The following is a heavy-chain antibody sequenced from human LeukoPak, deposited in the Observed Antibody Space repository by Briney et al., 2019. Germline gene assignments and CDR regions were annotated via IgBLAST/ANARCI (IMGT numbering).Heavy chain of an antibody. J-gene: IGHJ1*01. Sequence: PGGSLRLSCAASGFTFSDYYMSWIRQAPGKGLEWVSYISSSGSIIYYADSVKGRFTISRDNAKNSMYLQMNSLRAEDTAVYYCARVKYDSSPFLQHGGQDTLVTVFS. V-gene: IGHV3-11*01. CDR1: GFTFSDYY. D-gene: IGHD3-22*01. CDR2: ISSSGSII. CDR3: ARVKYDSSPFLQH.